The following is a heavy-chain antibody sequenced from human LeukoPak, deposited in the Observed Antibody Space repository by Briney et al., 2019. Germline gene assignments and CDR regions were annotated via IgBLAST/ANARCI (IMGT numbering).Heavy chain of an antibody. CDR1: GFPFNMFA. CDR3: AKEQRIRHCSEGVCMEGYYFDY. CDR2: LSCGGETR. D-gene: IGHD2-8*01. J-gene: IGHJ4*02. V-gene: IGHV3-23*01. Sequence: PGGSLRLSCTGSGFPFNMFAMNWVRQAPGQGLEWVSGLSCGGETRKYADSVKRRFTVSRDASKNMVFLQMNDLRPEDTAVYYCAKEQRIRHCSEGVCMEGYYFDYWGQGSLVTVSS.